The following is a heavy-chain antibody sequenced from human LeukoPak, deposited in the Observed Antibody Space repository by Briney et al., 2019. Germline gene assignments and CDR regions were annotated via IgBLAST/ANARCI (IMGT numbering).Heavy chain of an antibody. Sequence: PSETLSLTCTVSGGSISSYYWSWIRQLPGKGLEWIGYIYYSGSTNYNPSLKSRVTISVDTSKNQFSLKLSSVTAADTAVYYCARHPTPSGYDSRFRFDPWGQGTLVTVSS. CDR2: IYYSGST. D-gene: IGHD5-12*01. CDR3: ARHPTPSGYDSRFRFDP. J-gene: IGHJ5*02. CDR1: GGSISSYY. V-gene: IGHV4-59*08.